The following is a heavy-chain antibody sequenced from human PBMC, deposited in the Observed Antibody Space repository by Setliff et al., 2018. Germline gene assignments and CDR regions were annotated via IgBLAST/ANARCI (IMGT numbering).Heavy chain of an antibody. CDR2: INHSGST. D-gene: IGHD3-22*01. CDR1: GGSFSTYY. Sequence: SETLSLTCAVYGGSFSTYYWIWIRQPPGKGRGWIGEINHSGSTSYNPSLKCRVTISVDTSKDQFSLKLSSVTAADTAVYYCARAGYDSSGYYSYWGQGTLVTVS. J-gene: IGHJ4*02. V-gene: IGHV4-34*01. CDR3: ARAGYDSSGYYSY.